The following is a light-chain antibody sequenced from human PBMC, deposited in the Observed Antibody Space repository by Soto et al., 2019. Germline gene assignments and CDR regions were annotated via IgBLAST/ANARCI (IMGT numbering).Light chain of an antibody. J-gene: IGLJ1*01. CDR3: RAYTSSIAPYV. Sequence: QSVLTQPPSVSGAPGQSITISCTGTSSNLGEYKDVSWYQQLPGSAPKLVIYDVRNRPSGVSNRFSGSKSGSTASLTISGLQAEDEADYYCRAYTSSIAPYVFGAGTKVTVL. V-gene: IGLV2-14*03. CDR1: SSNLGEYKD. CDR2: DVR.